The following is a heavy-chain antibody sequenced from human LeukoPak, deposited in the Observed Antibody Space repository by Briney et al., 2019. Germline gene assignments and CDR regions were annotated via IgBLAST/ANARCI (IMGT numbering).Heavy chain of an antibody. CDR2: IKQDGSEK. CDR3: ARDSRGAFDY. J-gene: IGHJ4*02. D-gene: IGHD3-10*01. Sequence: GGSLRLSCAASGFSFSSQNMSWVRQAPGKGLEWVANIKQDGSEKYYVDSVKGRFTISRDNAKNSLYLQMNSLRAEDTAVYYCARDSRGAFDYWGQGTLVTVSS. V-gene: IGHV3-7*01. CDR1: GFSFSSQN.